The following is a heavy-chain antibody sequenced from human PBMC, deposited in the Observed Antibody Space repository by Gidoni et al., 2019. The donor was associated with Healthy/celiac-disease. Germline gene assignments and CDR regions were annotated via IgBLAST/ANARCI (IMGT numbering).Heavy chain of an antibody. CDR1: GYTFTGYY. J-gene: IGHJ6*02. V-gene: IGHV1-2*02. CDR2: INPNSGGT. CDR3: ARDRPRGYYYVRSYGMDV. Sequence: QVQLVQSGAEVKKPGASVKVSCKASGYTFTGYYMHWVRQAPGQGLEWMGWINPNSGGTNYAQKFQGRVTMTRDTSISTAYMELSRLRSDDTAVYYCARDRPRGYYYVRSYGMDVWGQGTTVTVSS. D-gene: IGHD3-22*01.